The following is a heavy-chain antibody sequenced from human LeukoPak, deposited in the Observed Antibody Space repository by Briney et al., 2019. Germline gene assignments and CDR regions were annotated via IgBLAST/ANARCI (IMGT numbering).Heavy chain of an antibody. V-gene: IGHV3-21*01. D-gene: IGHD5-24*01. J-gene: IGHJ4*02. CDR2: ISSSSDHM. CDR3: ARDRWDYFDY. CDR1: GFSFSTYT. Sequence: GGSLRLSCAASGFSFSTYTMNWARQAPGKGLEWVSSISSSSDHMFYADSVKGRFTISRDNAKNSLSLQMNSLRAEDTAVYYCARDRWDYFDYWGQGTLVTVSS.